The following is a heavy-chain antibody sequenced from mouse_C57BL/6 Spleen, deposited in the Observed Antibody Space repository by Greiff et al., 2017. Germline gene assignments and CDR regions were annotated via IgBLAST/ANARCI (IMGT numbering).Heavy chain of an antibody. CDR3: ARGEYYGSSYGGYVDV. J-gene: IGHJ1*03. CDR2: IDPSDSST. V-gene: IGHV1-59*01. CDR1: GYTFTSYW. Sequence: QVQLQQPGAELVRPGTSVKLSCKASGYTFTSYWMHWVKQRPGQGLEWIGVIDPSDSSTNYNQKFKGKATLTVDTSSSTAYMQLSSLTSEDSAVYYCARGEYYGSSYGGYVDVWGTGTTVTVSS. D-gene: IGHD1-1*01.